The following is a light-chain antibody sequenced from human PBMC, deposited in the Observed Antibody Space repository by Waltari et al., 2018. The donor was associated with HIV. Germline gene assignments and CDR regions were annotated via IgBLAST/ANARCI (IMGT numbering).Light chain of an antibody. CDR3: QSHDSTLSAYV. J-gene: IGLJ1*01. CDR2: NND. CDR1: SSNIGAGYD. Sequence: QSMLTQPPSVSGAPGRRVTISCTGSSSNIGAGYDVHWYQQLPGAAPKLLIYNNDKRPSGIPDRFSGSKSGTSASLAITGLQAEDEADYYCQSHDSTLSAYVFGTGTKVTVL. V-gene: IGLV1-40*01.